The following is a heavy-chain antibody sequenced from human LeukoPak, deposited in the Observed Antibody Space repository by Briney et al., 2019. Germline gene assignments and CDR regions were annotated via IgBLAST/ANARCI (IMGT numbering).Heavy chain of an antibody. CDR3: VRGVGVSRFNYLDS. CDR1: GFTFSGYA. J-gene: IGHJ4*02. D-gene: IGHD6-13*01. CDR2: IYSSDTT. Sequence: GGSLRLSCAASGFTFSGYAMNWVRQAPGKGLEWVSHIYSSDTTYADSVKGRFSISRDNSKNTLYLQMNSLRDDDTAVYYCVRGVGVSRFNYLDSWGQGTLVIVSS. V-gene: IGHV3-48*02.